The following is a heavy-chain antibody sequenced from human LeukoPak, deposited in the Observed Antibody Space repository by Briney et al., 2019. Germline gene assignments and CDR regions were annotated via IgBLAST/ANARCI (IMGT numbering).Heavy chain of an antibody. D-gene: IGHD3-10*01. Sequence: PSETLSLTCTVSGGSISSYYWSWIRQPLGKGLEWIGYIYYSGTTNYNPSLKSRVTISVDTSKNQFSLKLSSVTAADTAVYYCARYGSAGHFDYWGQGTLVTVSS. CDR3: ARYGSAGHFDY. CDR2: IYYSGTT. J-gene: IGHJ4*02. CDR1: GGSISSYY. V-gene: IGHV4-59*08.